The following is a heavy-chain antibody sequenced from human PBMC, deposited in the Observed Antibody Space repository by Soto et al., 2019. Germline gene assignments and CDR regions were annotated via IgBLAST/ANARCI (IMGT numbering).Heavy chain of an antibody. J-gene: IGHJ5*02. D-gene: IGHD1-26*01. Sequence: QVQLVESGGGVVQPGRSLRLSCAASGFNFGRYGMHWVRQAPGKGLEWVAVIWYDGSNKYYADSVKGRFTISRDNSKNTLYVQMNSLRVEDTGMYYCARFSGSFPGYRDPWGRGTLVTVSS. CDR1: GFNFGRYG. CDR3: ARFSGSFPGYRDP. V-gene: IGHV3-33*01. CDR2: IWYDGSNK.